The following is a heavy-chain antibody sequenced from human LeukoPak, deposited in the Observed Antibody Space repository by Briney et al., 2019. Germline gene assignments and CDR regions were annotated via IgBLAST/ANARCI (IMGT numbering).Heavy chain of an antibody. D-gene: IGHD4/OR15-4a*01. CDR3: ARTNYVLHYYYYMDV. CDR2: IYHSGST. Sequence: PSETLSLTCALSSYSISSGYYWGWIRQPPGKGLEWIGSIYHSGSTYYNPSLKSRVTISVDTSKNQFSLKLSSVTAADTAVYYCARTNYVLHYYYYMDVWGKGTTVTVSS. J-gene: IGHJ6*03. CDR1: SYSISSGYY. V-gene: IGHV4-38-2*01.